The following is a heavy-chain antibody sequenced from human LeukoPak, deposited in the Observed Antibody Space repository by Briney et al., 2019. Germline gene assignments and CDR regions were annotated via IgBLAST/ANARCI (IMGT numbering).Heavy chain of an antibody. J-gene: IGHJ5*02. CDR3: ARPHMVRGGIPWFDP. Sequence: SETLSLTCTVSGGSISSSSYYWGWIRQPPGKGLEWIGSIYYSGSTYYNPSLKSRVTISVDTSKNQFSLKLSSVTAADTAVYYCARPHMVRGGIPWFDPWGQGTLVTVSS. CDR2: IYYSGST. V-gene: IGHV4-39*01. D-gene: IGHD3-10*01. CDR1: GGSISSSSYY.